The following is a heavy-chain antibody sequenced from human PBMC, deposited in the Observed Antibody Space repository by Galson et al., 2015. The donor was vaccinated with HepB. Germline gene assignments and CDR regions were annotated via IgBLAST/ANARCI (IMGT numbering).Heavy chain of an antibody. CDR3: AREAVAGIFYFDL. D-gene: IGHD6-19*01. CDR2: IHPVFGDS. V-gene: IGHV1-18*04. Sequence: SVKVSCKASGYNFTKYGIHWVRQVPGQGLEWIGWIHPVFGDSPITERPQGRVTISADTSSTTAYMEMRSLKFDDTGLYFCAREAVAGIFYFDLWGRGTLVTVSS. CDR1: GYNFTKYG. J-gene: IGHJ2*01.